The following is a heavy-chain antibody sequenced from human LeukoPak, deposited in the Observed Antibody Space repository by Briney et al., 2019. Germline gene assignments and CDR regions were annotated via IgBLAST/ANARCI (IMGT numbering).Heavy chain of an antibody. CDR2: IYYSANT. V-gene: IGHV4-59*08. CDR3: ARGIGRYSYADY. CDR1: GGSITDQY. Sequence: SETLSLTCTGSGGSITDQYRSWIRQPPGKALEWIGYIYYSANTDYNPSLKSRVTISVDTSKNQFSLKLTSVTAADTAVYYCARGIGRYSYADYWGQGTLVTVS. J-gene: IGHJ4*02. D-gene: IGHD5-18*01.